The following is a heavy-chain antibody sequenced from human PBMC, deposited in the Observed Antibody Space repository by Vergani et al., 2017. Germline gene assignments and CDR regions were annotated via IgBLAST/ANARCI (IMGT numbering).Heavy chain of an antibody. CDR2: IDPSDSYT. V-gene: IGHV5-10-1*01. D-gene: IGHD6-19*01. CDR1: GYSFTSYW. J-gene: IGHJ6*02. Sequence: EVQLVQSGAEVKKPGESLRISCKGSGYSFTSYWISWVRQMPGKGLEWMGRIDPSDSYTNYSPSFQGHVTNSSDKSIITAYLQWSSLKASDTVMYYCARQVAVAGKWWGPYYYYGVDVWGQGTTVTVSS. CDR3: ARQVAVAGKWWGPYYYYGVDV.